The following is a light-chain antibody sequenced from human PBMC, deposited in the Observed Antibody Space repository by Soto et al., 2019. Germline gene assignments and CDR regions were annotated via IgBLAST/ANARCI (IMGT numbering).Light chain of an antibody. Sequence: EIVLTQSPATLSLSPGERATLSCRASQSVSSYLAWYQQKPGQAPRLLIYDASNRATGITARFSGSGSGTDFTLTISSLEPEDFAVYYCQQRSNWPLTFGAGTKVEIK. CDR2: DAS. CDR3: QQRSNWPLT. J-gene: IGKJ4*01. V-gene: IGKV3-11*01. CDR1: QSVSSY.